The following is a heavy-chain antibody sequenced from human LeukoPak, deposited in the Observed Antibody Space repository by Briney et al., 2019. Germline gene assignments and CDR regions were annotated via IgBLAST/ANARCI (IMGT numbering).Heavy chain of an antibody. V-gene: IGHV1-69*05. J-gene: IGHJ3*02. CDR3: ARVLYARFLDTWDAFDI. Sequence: ASVKVSCKASGGTFSSYAISWVRQAPGQGLEWMGGIIPIFGTANYAQKFQGRVTITTDESTSTAYMELSSLRSEDTAVYYCARVLYARFLDTWDAFDIWGQGTMVTVSS. CDR2: IIPIFGTA. CDR1: GGTFSSYA. D-gene: IGHD3-3*01.